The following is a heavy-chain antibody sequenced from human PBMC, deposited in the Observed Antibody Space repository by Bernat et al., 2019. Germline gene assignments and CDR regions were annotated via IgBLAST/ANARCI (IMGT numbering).Heavy chain of an antibody. CDR2: ISGSGGST. V-gene: IGHV3-23*01. CDR3: ANARAPISSPARPWYFDY. Sequence: EVQLLESGGVWVQPGGSLRLYCAASGFTFSSYAMSWVRQAPGKGLEWVSAISGSGGSTYYEDSVKGRFTISRDNSKNTLYLQMNSLMATETAVYYYANARAPISSPARPWYFDYWGQGTLVTVSS. J-gene: IGHJ4*02. CDR1: GFTFSSYA. D-gene: IGHD2-2*01.